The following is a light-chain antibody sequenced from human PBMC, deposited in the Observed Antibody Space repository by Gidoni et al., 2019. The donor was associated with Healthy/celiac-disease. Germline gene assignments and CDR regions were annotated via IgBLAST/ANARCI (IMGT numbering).Light chain of an antibody. CDR3: SSYTSSSTLVYV. Sequence: QFVLTPPASVSAASGQSIAISCTGTSSDVGGHIYVSWYQQHPGKAPKLMIYDVSNRPSGVSNRFSGSKSGNTASLTISGLQAEDEADYYCSSYTSSSTLVYVFGTGTKVTVL. J-gene: IGLJ1*01. CDR2: DVS. V-gene: IGLV2-14*03. CDR1: SSDVGGHIY.